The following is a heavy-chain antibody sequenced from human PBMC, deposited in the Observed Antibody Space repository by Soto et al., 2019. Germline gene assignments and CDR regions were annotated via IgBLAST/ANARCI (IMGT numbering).Heavy chain of an antibody. V-gene: IGHV4-31*03. CDR1: GGPFSSGGYY. Sequence: TLSLTCTVPGGPFSSGGYYWSWIRQEPGKGLEWIGYIYQNGDTSYNPSLKSRVTISADTSKTQFSLELSSVTAADTAVYYCARGDSTVSSVFDYWGQGMLVTVSS. J-gene: IGHJ4*02. D-gene: IGHD4-17*01. CDR2: IYQNGDT. CDR3: ARGDSTVSSVFDY.